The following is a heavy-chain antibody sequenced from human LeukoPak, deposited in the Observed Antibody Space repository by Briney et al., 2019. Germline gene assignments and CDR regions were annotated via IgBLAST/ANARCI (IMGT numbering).Heavy chain of an antibody. CDR1: GYSFTSYW. D-gene: IGHD2-21*01. CDR2: IYPGDSDT. CDR3: ARLWWFTQVRAFDI. J-gene: IGHJ3*02. Sequence: GESLKISCKGSGYSFTSYWISWVRQMPGKGLEWMGIIYPGDSDTRYSPSFQGQVTISADKSISTAYLQWSSLKASDTAMYYCARLWWFTQVRAFDIRGQGTMVTVSS. V-gene: IGHV5-51*01.